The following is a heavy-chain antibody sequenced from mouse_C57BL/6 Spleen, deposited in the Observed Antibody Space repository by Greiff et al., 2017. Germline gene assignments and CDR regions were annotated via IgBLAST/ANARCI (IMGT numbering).Heavy chain of an antibody. D-gene: IGHD2-2*01. Sequence: EVQLVESEGGLVQPGSSMKLSCTASGFTFSDYYMAWVRQVPEKGLEWVANINYDGSSTYYLDSLKSRFIISRDNAKNILYLQMSSLKSEDTATYYCARVGYDEGFAYWGQGTLVTVSA. J-gene: IGHJ3*01. CDR2: INYDGSST. CDR1: GFTFSDYY. V-gene: IGHV5-16*01. CDR3: ARVGYDEGFAY.